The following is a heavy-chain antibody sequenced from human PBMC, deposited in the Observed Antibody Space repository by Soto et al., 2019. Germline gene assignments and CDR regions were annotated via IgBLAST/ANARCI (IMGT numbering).Heavy chain of an antibody. V-gene: IGHV3-30*18. CDR1: GFTFSSYG. CDR2: ISYDGSNK. J-gene: IGHJ5*02. CDR3: AKDAYLDDCRNYNWFDP. Sequence: QVQLVESGGGVVQPGRSLRLSCAASGFTFSSYGMHWVRQAPGKGLEWVAVISYDGSNKYYADSVKGRFTISRDNSKNKLYLQMNSLRDEDTAVYYCAKDAYLDDCRNYNWFDPWGQGTLVTVSS. D-gene: IGHD4-4*01.